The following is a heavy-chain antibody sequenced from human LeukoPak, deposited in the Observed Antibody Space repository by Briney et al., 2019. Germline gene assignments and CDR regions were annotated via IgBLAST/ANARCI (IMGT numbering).Heavy chain of an antibody. Sequence: PGGSLRLSCAASRFTFSGFAMNCVRQAPGKGVEWVSTIRSSGIDTYYADSVKGRFTISRDNSKNTLNFQMNSLRAEDTAIYYCAERGYPTHCSGGTCASDFWGQGTLVTVSS. V-gene: IGHV3-23*01. CDR2: IRSSGIDT. J-gene: IGHJ4*02. CDR1: RFTFSGFA. D-gene: IGHD2-15*01. CDR3: AERGYPTHCSGGTCASDF.